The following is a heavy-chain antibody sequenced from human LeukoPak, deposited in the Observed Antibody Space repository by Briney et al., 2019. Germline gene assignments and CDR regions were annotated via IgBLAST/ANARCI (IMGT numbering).Heavy chain of an antibody. Sequence: GASVKVSCKASGYTFTSYGISWVRQAPGQGPEWMGWISAYNGNTNYAQKLQGRVTMTTDTSTSTAYMELRSLRSDDTAVYYCARDYGGNPWDFLDYWGQGTLVTVSS. D-gene: IGHD4-23*01. CDR2: ISAYNGNT. V-gene: IGHV1-18*01. J-gene: IGHJ4*02. CDR3: ARDYGGNPWDFLDY. CDR1: GYTFTSYG.